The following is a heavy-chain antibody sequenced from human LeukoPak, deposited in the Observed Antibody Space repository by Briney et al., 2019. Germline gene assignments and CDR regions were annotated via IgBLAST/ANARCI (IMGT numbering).Heavy chain of an antibody. D-gene: IGHD6-19*01. J-gene: IGHJ4*02. CDR1: GFTFSSYA. V-gene: IGHV3-23*01. CDR3: AKEVKAVAGRTPFDY. CDR2: FSGSGGST. Sequence: GGSLRLSCAASGFTFSSYAMSWVRQAPGKGLEWVSAFSGSGGSTYYADSVKGRFTISRDNSKNTLYLQMNSLRAEDTALYYCAKEVKAVAGRTPFDYWGQGTLVTVSS.